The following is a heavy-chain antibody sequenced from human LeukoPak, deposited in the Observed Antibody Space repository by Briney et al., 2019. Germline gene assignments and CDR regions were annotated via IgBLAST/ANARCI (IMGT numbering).Heavy chain of an antibody. CDR2: IIPIFGTA. D-gene: IGHD6-19*01. CDR3: AVEQCLVTFAPSYNWCDP. CDR1: GGTFSSYA. V-gene: IGHV1-69*06. J-gene: IGHJ5*02. Sequence: ASVKVSCKASGGTFSSYATSWARQAPGQGLEWMGRIIPIFGTANYAQKFQGRVTITADKSTSTAYMELSSLKSEDTAVYYCAVEQCLVTFAPSYNWCDPWGQGTLVTVSS.